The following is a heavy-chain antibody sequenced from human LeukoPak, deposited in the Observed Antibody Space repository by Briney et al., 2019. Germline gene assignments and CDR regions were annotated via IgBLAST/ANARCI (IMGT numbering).Heavy chain of an antibody. V-gene: IGHV4-38-2*01. CDR3: ARAERYSGSYYRDFDY. CDR1: GYSISGGYY. J-gene: IGHJ4*02. CDR2: IYHSGST. D-gene: IGHD1-26*01. Sequence: SETLSLTCAVSGYSISGGYYWGWIRQPPGKGLEWIGSIYHSGSTYYNPSLKSRVTISVDTSKNQFSLKLSSVTAADTAVYYCARAERYSGSYYRDFDYWGQGTLVTVSS.